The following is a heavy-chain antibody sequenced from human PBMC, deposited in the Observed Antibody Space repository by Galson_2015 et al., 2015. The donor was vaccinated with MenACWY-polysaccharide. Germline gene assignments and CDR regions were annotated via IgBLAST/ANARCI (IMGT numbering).Heavy chain of an antibody. CDR2: IRYDGGDK. J-gene: IGHJ4*02. D-gene: IGHD6-19*01. CDR1: GFTFSSYD. Sequence: SLRLSCAASGFTFSSYDIHWVRQIPAKGLEWVTFIRYDGGDKHYADSVKVRFTISRDNSKNTLHLQMNSLRPEDTAVYYCAKDAGTGWYLDYWGQGTLVTVSS. V-gene: IGHV3-30*02. CDR3: AKDAGTGWYLDY.